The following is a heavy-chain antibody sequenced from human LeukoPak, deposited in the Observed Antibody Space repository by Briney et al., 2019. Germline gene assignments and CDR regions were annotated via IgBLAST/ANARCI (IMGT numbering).Heavy chain of an antibody. V-gene: IGHV3-23*01. CDR2: ISGSGGST. D-gene: IGHD2-2*02. J-gene: IGHJ1*01. CDR1: GFTFSRYA. CDR3: AKGLHKYCSSTSCYTGEYFQP. Sequence: PGGSLRLSCAASGFTFSRYAMSWVRQAPGKGMEWVSAISGSGGSTEYADSVKGRFTIYRDNYKNTLYLQMNSLRGAATAVYYCAKGLHKYCSSTSCYTGEYFQPWGQGTLVTVSS.